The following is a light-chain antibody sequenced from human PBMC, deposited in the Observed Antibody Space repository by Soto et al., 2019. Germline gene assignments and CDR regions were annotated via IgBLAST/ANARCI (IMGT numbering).Light chain of an antibody. V-gene: IGKV3-20*01. CDR2: GAS. Sequence: EIVLTQSPGTLSLSPGVRATLSCRASQSVSSSYLAWYQQKPGQAPRLLIYGASSRATVIPDRFSGSGSGTDFTLTISRLEPEDFAVYYCQQYGSSPRTFGQGTKVDIK. CDR1: QSVSSSY. CDR3: QQYGSSPRT. J-gene: IGKJ1*01.